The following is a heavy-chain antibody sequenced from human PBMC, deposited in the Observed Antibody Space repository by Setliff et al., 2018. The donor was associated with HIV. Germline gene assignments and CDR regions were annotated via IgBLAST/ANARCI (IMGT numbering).Heavy chain of an antibody. J-gene: IGHJ6*02. Sequence: GGSLRLSCVASGFNIEEYAMAWVRQVPGKGLEWVSSVSWNSVKIDYADSVKGRFTISRDNAKNTLYMQMNSLRAEDTAVYYCARPYTVWVYGMDVWGQGTTVTVSS. D-gene: IGHD2-8*01. CDR3: ARPYTVWVYGMDV. V-gene: IGHV3-9*01. CDR2: VSWNSVKI. CDR1: GFNIEEYA.